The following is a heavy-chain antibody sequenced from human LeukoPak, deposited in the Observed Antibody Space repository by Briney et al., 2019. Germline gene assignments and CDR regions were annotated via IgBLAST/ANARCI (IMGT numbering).Heavy chain of an antibody. D-gene: IGHD6-13*01. CDR2: IYYSGST. CDR1: GGSISSNDYY. J-gene: IGHJ4*02. Sequence: PSETLSLTCTVSGGSISSNDYYWGWIRQPPGKGLEWIGSIYYSGSTYYNPSLKSRVTISVDTSKNQFSLKLSSVTAADTAVYYCARYIGYEPKGGDYFDYWGQGTLVTVSS. V-gene: IGHV4-39*01. CDR3: ARYIGYEPKGGDYFDY.